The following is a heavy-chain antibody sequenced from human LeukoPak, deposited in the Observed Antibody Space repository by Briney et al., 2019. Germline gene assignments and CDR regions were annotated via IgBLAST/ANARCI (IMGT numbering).Heavy chain of an antibody. J-gene: IGHJ5*02. D-gene: IGHD2-15*01. CDR3: ARDFQVVVAATEWFDP. V-gene: IGHV1-69*06. CDR1: GGTFSSYA. CDR2: IIPIFGTA. Sequence: GASVKVSCKASGGTFSSYAISWVRQAPGQGLEWMGGIIPIFGTANYAQKFQGRVTITADKSTSTAYMELSSLRSEDTAVYYCARDFQVVVAATEWFDPWGQGTLVTVSS.